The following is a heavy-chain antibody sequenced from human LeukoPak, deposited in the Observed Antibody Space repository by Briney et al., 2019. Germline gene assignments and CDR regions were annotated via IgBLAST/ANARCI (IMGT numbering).Heavy chain of an antibody. CDR1: GYTFTGYY. CDR3: ATSGGLRGFYFDL. J-gene: IGHJ4*02. Sequence: ASVKVSCKASGYTFTGYYMHWVRQAPGQGLEWMGWINPNSGGTNYAQKFQGRVTMTRDTSISTAYMELSRLRSDDTAVYFCATSGGLRGFYFDLWGQGVLVTVSS. V-gene: IGHV1-2*02. CDR2: INPNSGGT. D-gene: IGHD4-17*01.